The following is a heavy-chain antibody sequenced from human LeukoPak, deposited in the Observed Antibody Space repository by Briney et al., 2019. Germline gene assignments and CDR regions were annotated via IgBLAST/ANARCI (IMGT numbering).Heavy chain of an antibody. Sequence: PSETLSLTCTVSGYSISSGYYWGWIRQPPGEGLEWIGNIYHSGSTFYNPSLKSRVTISVDTSKNQFSLKLSSVTAADTAVYYCARGYSSSWYFNWFDPWGRGTLVTVSS. J-gene: IGHJ5*02. V-gene: IGHV4-38-2*02. D-gene: IGHD6-13*01. CDR1: GYSISSGYY. CDR2: IYHSGST. CDR3: ARGYSSSWYFNWFDP.